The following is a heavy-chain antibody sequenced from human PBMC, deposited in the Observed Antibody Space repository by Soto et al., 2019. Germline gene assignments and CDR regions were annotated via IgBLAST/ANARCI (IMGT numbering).Heavy chain of an antibody. Sequence: GGSLRLSCAASGFTFSSYSMNWVRQAPGKGLEWVSYISSSSSTIYYADSVKGRFTISRDNAKNSLYLQMNSLRAEDTAVYYCARDQYDYYYYYMDVWGTGTTVTVSS. V-gene: IGHV3-48*01. CDR3: ARDQYDYYYYYMDV. J-gene: IGHJ6*03. D-gene: IGHD2-2*01. CDR1: GFTFSSYS. CDR2: ISSSSSTI.